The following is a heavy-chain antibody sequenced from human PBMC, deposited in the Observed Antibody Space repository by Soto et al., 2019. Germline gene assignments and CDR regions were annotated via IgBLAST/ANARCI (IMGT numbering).Heavy chain of an antibody. CDR3: ARAVGYRSSTSCYAGLPLYYYYGMDV. J-gene: IGHJ6*02. CDR2: IIPIFGTA. CDR1: GGTFSSYA. D-gene: IGHD2-2*01. Sequence: GASVKVSCKASGGTFSSYAISWVRQAPGQGLEWMGGIIPIFGTANYAQKFQGRVTITADESTSTAYMELSSLRSEDTAVYYCARAVGYRSSTSCYAGLPLYYYYGMDVWGQGTTVTVSS. V-gene: IGHV1-69*13.